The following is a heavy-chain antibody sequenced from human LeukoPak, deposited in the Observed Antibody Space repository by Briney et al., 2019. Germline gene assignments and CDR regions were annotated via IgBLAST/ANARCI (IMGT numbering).Heavy chain of an antibody. D-gene: IGHD4-17*01. Sequence: TGGSLRLSCAASGFTFSSYGMHWVRQAPGKGLEWVAFIRYDGSNKYYADSVKGRFTISRDNSKNTLYLQMNSLRAEDTAVYYCAKEQAYGDYFDYWGQGTLVTVSS. V-gene: IGHV3-30*02. CDR3: AKEQAYGDYFDY. CDR2: IRYDGSNK. J-gene: IGHJ4*02. CDR1: GFTFSSYG.